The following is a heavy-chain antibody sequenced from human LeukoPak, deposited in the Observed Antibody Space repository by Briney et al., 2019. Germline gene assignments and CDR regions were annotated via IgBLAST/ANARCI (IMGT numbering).Heavy chain of an antibody. V-gene: IGHV6-1*01. CDR3: ARARGDYAPYYDYYYGMDV. CDR2: TYYRSKWCH. CDR1: GDSVSSNSAA. Sequence: SQTLSLTCAISGDSVSSNSAAWTWVRQSPSRGLQWLGRTYYRSKWCHDYAVSVESRITIKPDTSKNQFSLQVNSVTPEDTAVYYCARARGDYAPYYDYYYGMDVWGQGTTVTVAS. D-gene: IGHD4-17*01. J-gene: IGHJ6*02.